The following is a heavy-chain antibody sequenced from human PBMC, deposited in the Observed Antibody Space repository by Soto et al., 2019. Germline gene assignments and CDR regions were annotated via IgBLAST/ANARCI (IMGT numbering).Heavy chain of an antibody. J-gene: IGHJ4*02. CDR3: ARDIGYCSGGSCYAFDY. CDR1: GFTFSSYA. CDR2: ISYDGSNK. Sequence: QVQLVESGGGVVQPGRSLRLSCAASGFTFSSYAMHWVRQAPGKGLEWVAVISYDGSNKYYADSVKGRFTISRDNSKNTLYLQMNSLRAEDTAVNYCARDIGYCSGGSCYAFDYWGQGTLVTVSS. V-gene: IGHV3-30-3*01. D-gene: IGHD2-15*01.